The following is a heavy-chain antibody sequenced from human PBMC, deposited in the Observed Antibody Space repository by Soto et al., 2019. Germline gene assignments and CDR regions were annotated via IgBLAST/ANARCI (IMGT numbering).Heavy chain of an antibody. V-gene: IGHV1-8*01. CDR1: GYSFTSYD. D-gene: IGHD6-19*01. J-gene: IGHJ4*02. CDR2: MDPNTGNT. Sequence: ASVKVSCKASGYSFTSYDINWVRQATGQGLEWMGWMDPNTGNTDYGQKFQGRVTMTRNTSISTAYMELSSLTSEDTAVYYCARGRGWRDYWGQGTLVTVSS. CDR3: ARGRGWRDY.